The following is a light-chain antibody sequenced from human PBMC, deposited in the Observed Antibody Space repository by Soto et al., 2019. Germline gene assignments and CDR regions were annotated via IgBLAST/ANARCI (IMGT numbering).Light chain of an antibody. V-gene: IGKV1-9*01. J-gene: IGKJ4*01. Sequence: DSHITDETCTLSSSVGDRGTITCRARQIISSYLNWYQQKPGKAPKLLIYAASSLQSGVPSRFSGSGSGTEFTLTISSLQPEDLGTYYCQQLNNYPLTFGGGAKVDIK. CDR1: QIISSY. CDR3: QQLNNYPLT. CDR2: AAS.